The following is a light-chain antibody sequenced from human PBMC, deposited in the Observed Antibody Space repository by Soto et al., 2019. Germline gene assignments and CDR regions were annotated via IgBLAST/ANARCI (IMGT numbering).Light chain of an antibody. V-gene: IGLV1-40*01. CDR2: GNS. CDR3: QSYDSSVV. Sequence: QSVLTQPPSVSGAPGQRVTISCTGSSSNIGAGYDVHWYQQLPGTAPKLLIYGNSNRPSGVPERFSGSKSGTSASLAITGLQAEDEADYYCQSYDSSVVFGGGTKLTVL. J-gene: IGLJ2*01. CDR1: SSNIGAGYD.